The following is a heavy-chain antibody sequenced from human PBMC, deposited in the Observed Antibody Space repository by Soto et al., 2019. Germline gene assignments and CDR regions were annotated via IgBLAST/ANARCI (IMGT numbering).Heavy chain of an antibody. V-gene: IGHV3-23*01. J-gene: IGHJ4*02. CDR3: AKDSMIAAVGQPDY. Sequence: EVQLLESGGGLVQPGGSLRLSCAASGFTFSSYAMNWVRQAPGKGLEWVSGISVSGVNTYYADSVKGRFTISRDNSENTLYLQMNSLRAEDTAVYYCAKDSMIAAVGQPDYWGQGTLVTVSS. D-gene: IGHD6-13*01. CDR1: GFTFSSYA. CDR2: ISVSGVNT.